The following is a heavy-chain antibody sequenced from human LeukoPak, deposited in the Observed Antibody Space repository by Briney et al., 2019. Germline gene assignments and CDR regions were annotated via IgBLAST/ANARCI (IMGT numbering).Heavy chain of an antibody. D-gene: IGHD3-16*02. CDR1: GGSFSGYY. V-gene: IGHV4-4*07. J-gene: IGHJ4*02. CDR2: IYTSGST. Sequence: SETLSLTCAVYGGSFSGYYWSWIRQPAGKGLEWIGRIYTSGSTNYNPSLKSRVTMSVDTSKNQFSLKLSSVTAADTAVYCCARDGPDVWGSYRYTGYFDYWGQGALVTVSS. CDR3: ARDGPDVWGSYRYTGYFDY.